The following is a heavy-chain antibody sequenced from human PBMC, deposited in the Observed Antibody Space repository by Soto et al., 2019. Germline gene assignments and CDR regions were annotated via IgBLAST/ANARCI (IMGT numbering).Heavy chain of an antibody. D-gene: IGHD3-22*01. CDR2: IYYVGST. J-gene: IGHJ5*02. Sequence: PSETLSPTFTVPGISMSPNYWNLFRQPRGRGLEWVGYIYYVGSTSYNPSLKSRVTISLETSKSQFSLRLSSVTAADTAVYFGARMGFYYQSLDPWGPGTLVTVSS. CDR1: GISMSPNY. V-gene: IGHV4-59*08. CDR3: ARMGFYYQSLDP.